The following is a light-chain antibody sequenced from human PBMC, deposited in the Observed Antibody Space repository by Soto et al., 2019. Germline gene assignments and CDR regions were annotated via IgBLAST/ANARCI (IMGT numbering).Light chain of an antibody. CDR1: MTDVGTYDF. V-gene: IGLV2-11*01. CDR3: CLYAVTFYV. J-gene: IGLJ1*01. Sequence: QPLLTQALCVYGSRGQSVPISCTGNMTDVGTYDFVSWYQQQPGQAPRLMIFDVSERTSGVPDRFSGSKSGNTASLTISGLQAEDEADYYCCLYAVTFYVFGTGTKVTVL. CDR2: DVS.